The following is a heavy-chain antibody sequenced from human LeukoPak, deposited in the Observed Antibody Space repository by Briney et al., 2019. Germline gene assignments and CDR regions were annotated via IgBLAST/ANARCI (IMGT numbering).Heavy chain of an antibody. CDR3: ARRSSGYCSGGSCYSGWGY. D-gene: IGHD2-15*01. J-gene: IGHJ4*02. Sequence: SETLSLTCTVSGGSISRSSYYWGWIRQPPGKGLEWIGSIYYSGSTYYNPSLKSRVTISVDTSKNQFSLKLSSVTAADTAVYYCARRSSGYCSGGSCYSGWGYWGQGTLVTVSS. CDR2: IYYSGST. V-gene: IGHV4-39*07. CDR1: GGSISRSSYY.